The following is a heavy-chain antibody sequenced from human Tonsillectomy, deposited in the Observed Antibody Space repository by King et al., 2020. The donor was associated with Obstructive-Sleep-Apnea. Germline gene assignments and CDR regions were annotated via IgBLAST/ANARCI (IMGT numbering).Heavy chain of an antibody. CDR1: GFTFNNYA. V-gene: IGHV3-23*04. D-gene: IGHD3-10*01. CDR2: ISGSGGST. CDR3: AKDLNHYGSGSFDY. J-gene: IGHJ4*02. Sequence: EVQLVESGGGLVQPGGSLRLSCAASGFTFNNYAMSWVRQAPGKGLEWVSGISGSGGSTFYADSVKGRFSISRDNPRNTLYLQMNSLRAEDTAVYYCAKDLNHYGSGSFDYWGQGTLVTVSS.